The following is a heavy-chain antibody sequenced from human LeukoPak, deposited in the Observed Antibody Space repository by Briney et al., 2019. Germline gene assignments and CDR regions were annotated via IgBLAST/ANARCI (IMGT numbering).Heavy chain of an antibody. CDR1: GFSFSDYW. V-gene: IGHV3-7*01. J-gene: IGHJ3*02. Sequence: GGSLRLSCAASGFSFSDYWMSWVRQAPGRGLEWVGNINQDGSQNSSVDSVKGRFSISRDNAKNSLYLQMNSLGAEDTALYYCAREVTASSFDILGQGTMVTVSS. D-gene: IGHD2-21*02. CDR2: INQDGSQN. CDR3: AREVTASSFDI.